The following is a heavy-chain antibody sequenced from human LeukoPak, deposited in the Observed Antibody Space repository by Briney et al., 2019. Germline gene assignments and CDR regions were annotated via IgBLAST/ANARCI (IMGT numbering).Heavy chain of an antibody. CDR1: GFIFSSYW. D-gene: IGHD4-23*01. V-gene: IGHV3-74*01. CDR3: ARGRPHGNDY. Sequence: GGSLRLSCAGAGFIFSSYWMNWVRRAPGKGLVWVSRIASDGSSTTYADSVKGRFSISRDNAKNTLYLQMNSLRVEDTAVYYCARGRPHGNDYWGQGTLVTVSS. CDR2: IASDGSST. J-gene: IGHJ4*02.